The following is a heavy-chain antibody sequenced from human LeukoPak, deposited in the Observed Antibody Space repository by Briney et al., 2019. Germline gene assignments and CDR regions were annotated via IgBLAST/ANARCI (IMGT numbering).Heavy chain of an antibody. J-gene: IGHJ1*01. CDR1: GGSFSGYY. Sequence: SETLSLTCAVYGGSFSGYYWSWIRQPPGKGPEWIGEINHSGSTNYNPSLKSRVTISVDTSKNQFSLKLSSVTAADTAVYYCARGRLRSYFQHWGQGTLVTVSS. V-gene: IGHV4-34*01. CDR2: INHSGST. CDR3: ARGRLRSYFQH. D-gene: IGHD4-17*01.